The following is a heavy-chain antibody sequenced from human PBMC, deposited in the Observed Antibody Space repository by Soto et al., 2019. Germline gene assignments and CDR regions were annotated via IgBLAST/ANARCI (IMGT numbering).Heavy chain of an antibody. V-gene: IGHV3-72*01. CDR3: ARGSSRFQDPYYYYAMDV. CDR1: GFTFSDHC. Sequence: GGSLRLSCAASGFTFSDHCMDWVRQAPGKRLEWVGRIRDKANSYTTEYAASVKGRFTISRDDSKTSLFLQMNSLQTEDTAVYHCARGSSRFQDPYYYYAMDVWGQGTTVTVSS. D-gene: IGHD6-13*01. CDR2: IRDKANSYTT. J-gene: IGHJ6*02.